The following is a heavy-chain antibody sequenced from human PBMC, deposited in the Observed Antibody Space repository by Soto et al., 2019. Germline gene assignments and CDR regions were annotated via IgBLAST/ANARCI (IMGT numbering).Heavy chain of an antibody. CDR3: SRRCVNFCGLDV. D-gene: IGHD2-21*01. CDR1: NYSIDIPYW. CDR2: VYHSGAT. J-gene: IGHJ6*02. V-gene: IGHV4-4*02. Sequence: PXETLSLTCTVSNYSIDIPYWWTWVRQAPGKGLEWIGEVYHSGATHYNPSLKSRLSLSVDKSENQFSLRLRSVTAADTAVYYCSRRCVNFCGLDVWGQGTTVTVSS.